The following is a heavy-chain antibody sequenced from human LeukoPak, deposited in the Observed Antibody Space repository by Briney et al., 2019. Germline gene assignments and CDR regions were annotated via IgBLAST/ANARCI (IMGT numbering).Heavy chain of an antibody. D-gene: IGHD3-10*01. V-gene: IGHV3-21*04. J-gene: IGHJ3*02. CDR3: ARDSLSDAFDI. Sequence: GRSLRLSCAPSGFTFSSYSMNWVRQAPGKGLEWVSSISTGSSYIYYADSVKGRFTISRDNAKNSLYLQMNSLRAEDTAVYYCARDSLSDAFDIWGQGTMVTVSS. CDR2: ISTGSSYI. CDR1: GFTFSSYS.